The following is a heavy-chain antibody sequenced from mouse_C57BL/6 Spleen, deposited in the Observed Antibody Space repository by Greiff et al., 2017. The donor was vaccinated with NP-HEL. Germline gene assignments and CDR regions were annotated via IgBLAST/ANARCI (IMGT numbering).Heavy chain of an antibody. V-gene: IGHV2-6-1*01. CDR3: ARHFHYGSSYYFDY. Sequence: QVQLKESGPGLVAPSQSLSITCTVSGFSLTSYGVHWVRQPPGKGLEWLVVIWSDGSTTYNSALKSRLSISKDNSKSQVFLKMNSLQTDDTAMYYCARHFHYGSSYYFDYWGQGTTLTVSS. CDR1: GFSLTSYG. D-gene: IGHD1-1*01. J-gene: IGHJ2*01. CDR2: IWSDGST.